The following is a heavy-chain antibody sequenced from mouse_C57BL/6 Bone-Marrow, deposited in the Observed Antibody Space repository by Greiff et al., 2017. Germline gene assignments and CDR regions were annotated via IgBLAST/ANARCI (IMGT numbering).Heavy chain of an antibody. D-gene: IGHD2-4*01. CDR3: ARDYEDAMDY. CDR1: GFTFSDYG. V-gene: IGHV5-17*01. Sequence: DVMLVESGGGLVKPGGSLKLSCAASGFTFSDYGMHWVRQAPEKGLEWVAYISSGSSTIYYAATVKGRFTISRDNAKNTLFLQMTSLRSEDTAMYYCARDYEDAMDYWGQGTSVTVSS. CDR2: ISSGSSTI. J-gene: IGHJ4*01.